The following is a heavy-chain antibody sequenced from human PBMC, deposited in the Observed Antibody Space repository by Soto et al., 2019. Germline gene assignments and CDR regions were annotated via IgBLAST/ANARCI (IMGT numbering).Heavy chain of an antibody. CDR2: IRGSGGST. V-gene: IGHV3-23*01. CDR3: AKLYYYDSSGYYLLQGYFDY. Sequence: EVQRLESGGGLVQPGGSLRLSCAASGFTFSSYAMSWAGQAPGKGWERASAIRGSGGSTYYADSVKGRFTISRDNSKNTLYLQMNSLRAEDTAVYYCAKLYYYDSSGYYLLQGYFDYWGQGTLVTVSS. D-gene: IGHD3-22*01. CDR1: GFTFSSYA. J-gene: IGHJ4*02.